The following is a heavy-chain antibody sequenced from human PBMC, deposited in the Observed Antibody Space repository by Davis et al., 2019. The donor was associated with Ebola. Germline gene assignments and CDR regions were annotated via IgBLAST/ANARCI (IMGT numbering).Heavy chain of an antibody. CDR1: GFTFSSYA. V-gene: IGHV3-30-3*01. J-gene: IGHJ5*02. CDR2: ISYDGSNK. CDR3: AREWVVRWFDP. D-gene: IGHD1-26*01. Sequence: GESLKISCAASGFTFSSYAMHWVRQAPGKGLEWAAVISYDGSNKYYADSVKGRFTISRDNSKNTLYLQMNSLRAEDTAVYYCAREWVVRWFDPWGQGTLVTVSS.